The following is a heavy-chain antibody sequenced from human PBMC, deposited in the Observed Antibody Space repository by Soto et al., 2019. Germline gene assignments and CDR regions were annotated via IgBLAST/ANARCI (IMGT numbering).Heavy chain of an antibody. D-gene: IGHD3-16*02. J-gene: IGHJ4*02. Sequence: EVQLVESGGGLVKPGGSLRLSCAASGFTFSNAWMSWVRQAPGKGLEWVGRIKSKTDGGTTDYAAPVKGRFTISRDDSKNTLYLQMNRLKTEDTAVYYCTTDPRTSIWGSYRTFDYWGQGTLVTVSS. V-gene: IGHV3-15*01. CDR2: IKSKTDGGTT. CDR3: TTDPRTSIWGSYRTFDY. CDR1: GFTFSNAW.